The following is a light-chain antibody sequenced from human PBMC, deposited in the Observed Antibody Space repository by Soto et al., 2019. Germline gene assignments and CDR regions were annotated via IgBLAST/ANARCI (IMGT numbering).Light chain of an antibody. CDR1: PSVSSY. J-gene: IGKJ5*01. CDR3: QQRSNWPIT. V-gene: IGKV3-11*01. Sequence: EIVLKQSPAPLSLSPEERATLSCRASPSVSSYLAWYQQKPGQAPRLLIYDASNRATGIPARFSGSGSGTDFTLTISGLEPEDFAVYYCQQRSNWPITFGQGTRLEIK. CDR2: DAS.